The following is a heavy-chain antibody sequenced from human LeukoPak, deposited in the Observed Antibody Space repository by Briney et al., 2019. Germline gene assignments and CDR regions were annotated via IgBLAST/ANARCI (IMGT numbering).Heavy chain of an antibody. CDR1: GFTFSSYW. CDR3: ASLTFGVDNWFDP. J-gene: IGHJ5*02. Sequence: QSGGSLRLSCAASGFTFSSYWMHWVRQAPGKGLVWVSHINSDGRSTSYADSVKGRFTISRDNAKNTLYLQMNSLRAEDTAVYYCASLTFGVDNWFDPWGQGTLVTVSS. D-gene: IGHD2-8*01. V-gene: IGHV3-74*01. CDR2: INSDGRST.